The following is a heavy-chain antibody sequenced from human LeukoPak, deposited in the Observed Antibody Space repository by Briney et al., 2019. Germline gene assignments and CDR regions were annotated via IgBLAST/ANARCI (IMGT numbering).Heavy chain of an antibody. D-gene: IGHD4-17*01. CDR1: GGTFSSYA. CDR2: VIPMFATA. V-gene: IGHV1-69*13. Sequence: SVKVSCKASGGTFSSYAISWVRQAPGQGLEWMGGVIPMFATANYAPKFQDRVTITADESTSTAYMELRSLRSEDTAVYHCARGLHGDYGYFDYWGQGTLVTVSP. J-gene: IGHJ4*02. CDR3: ARGLHGDYGYFDY.